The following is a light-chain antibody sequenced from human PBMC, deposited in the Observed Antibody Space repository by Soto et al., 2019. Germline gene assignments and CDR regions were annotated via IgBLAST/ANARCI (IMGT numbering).Light chain of an antibody. CDR3: QQYNRYWT. J-gene: IGKJ1*01. Sequence: DIQMTQSPSTLSASVRDRVTITCRASQSISSWLAWYQQKPGKAPKLLIYKASSLESGVPSRFSGSGSGTEFTLTISSLQPDDFATYYCQQYNRYWTFGQGTTVEIK. CDR2: KAS. V-gene: IGKV1-5*03. CDR1: QSISSW.